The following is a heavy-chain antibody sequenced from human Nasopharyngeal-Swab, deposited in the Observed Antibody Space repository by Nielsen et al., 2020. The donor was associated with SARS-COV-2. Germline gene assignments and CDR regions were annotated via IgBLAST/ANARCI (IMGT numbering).Heavy chain of an antibody. CDR1: YSISSSGW. CDR3: ATLPVSPYYFED. Sequence: SETLSLTCDVLYSISSSGWWGWVRQPPVKGLEWIGEIYHTVVTNYNPSLKSRLSISADTPTIQFSLKLTSETAADTAVYYCATLPVSPYYFEDWGPGLLVTVSS. V-gene: IGHV4-4*02. J-gene: IGHJ4*02. CDR2: IYHTVVT.